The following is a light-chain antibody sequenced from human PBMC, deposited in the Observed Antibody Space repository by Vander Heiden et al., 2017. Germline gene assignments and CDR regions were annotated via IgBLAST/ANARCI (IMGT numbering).Light chain of an antibody. J-gene: IGKJ1*01. V-gene: IGKV3-11*01. CDR1: QSVSSY. Sequence: EIVLTQSPATLSLSPGDRATLPCRASQSVSSYIAWYRHKPGQAPSLIIYDASNSATDIPARFSGSGSGTDFTLTISSLEPEDVAVYVCQRHSNWPSGTFGQGTKVEIK. CDR2: DAS. CDR3: QRHSNWPSGT.